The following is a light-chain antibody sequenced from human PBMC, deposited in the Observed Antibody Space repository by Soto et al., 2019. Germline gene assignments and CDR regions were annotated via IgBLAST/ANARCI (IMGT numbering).Light chain of an antibody. Sequence: DIQMTQSPSSVSASVGDRVTITCRASQDISSWLAWYQQKPGKAPNLLIYDAFSLQSGVPSRFSGSGSGTDFTLTINSLQPEDFATYYCQQANSLPWTFGQGTRVEVK. CDR2: DAF. CDR3: QQANSLPWT. V-gene: IGKV1-12*02. J-gene: IGKJ1*01. CDR1: QDISSW.